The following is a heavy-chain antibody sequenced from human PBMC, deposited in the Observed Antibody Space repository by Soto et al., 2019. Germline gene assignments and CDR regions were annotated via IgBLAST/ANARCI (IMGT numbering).Heavy chain of an antibody. CDR1: GFTFDNYA. Sequence: GGSLRLSCAASGFTFDNYAMHWVRQAPGKGLEWVSGISWNSNTIAYADSVKGRFTISRDNAKNSLYLQMNSLRAEDTAVYYCARAYTIFVDYYGMDVWGQGTTVTVSS. V-gene: IGHV3-9*01. J-gene: IGHJ6*02. CDR2: ISWNSNTI. D-gene: IGHD3-3*01. CDR3: ARAYTIFVDYYGMDV.